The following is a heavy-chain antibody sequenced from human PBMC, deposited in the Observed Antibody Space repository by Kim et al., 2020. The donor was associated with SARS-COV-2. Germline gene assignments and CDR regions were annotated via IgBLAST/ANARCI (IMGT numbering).Heavy chain of an antibody. J-gene: IGHJ2*01. Sequence: SETLSLTCAVYGGSFSGYYWSWIRQPPGKGLEWIGEINHSGSTNYNPSLKSRVTISVDTSKNQFSLKLSSVTAADTAVYYCARSRGGDYWYFDLWGRGTLVTVSS. V-gene: IGHV4-34*01. CDR3: ARSRGGDYWYFDL. CDR2: INHSGST. CDR1: GGSFSGYY. D-gene: IGHD2-21*01.